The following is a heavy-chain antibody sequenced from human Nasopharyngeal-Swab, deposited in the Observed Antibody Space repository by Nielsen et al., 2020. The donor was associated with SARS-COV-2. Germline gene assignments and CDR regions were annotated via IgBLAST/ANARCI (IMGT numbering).Heavy chain of an antibody. D-gene: IGHD1-14*01. CDR2: INHSGST. Sequence: SQTLSLTCAVYGGSFSGYYWSWIRQPPGKGLEWIGEINHSGSTNHNPSLKSRVTISVDTSKNQFSLKLSSVTAADTAVYYCAREPERVVLVRGGPACYMDVWGKGTTVTVSS. V-gene: IGHV4-34*01. J-gene: IGHJ6*03. CDR3: AREPERVVLVRGGPACYMDV. CDR1: GGSFSGYY.